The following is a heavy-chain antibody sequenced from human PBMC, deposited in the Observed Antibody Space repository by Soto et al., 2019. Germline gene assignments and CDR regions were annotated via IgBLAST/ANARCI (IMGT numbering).Heavy chain of an antibody. J-gene: IGHJ3*02. D-gene: IGHD1-26*01. CDR3: ARCGTDDAFDI. V-gene: IGHV5-10-1*03. CDR1: GYSFTSYW. CDR2: VDPTDSYD. Sequence: EVQLVQSGAEVKKPGESLRISCKGSGYSFTSYWITWVRQMPGKGLEWIGRVDPTDSYDKYSLSFQGHVTISADKSITTAYLQWSSLKASDTAMYYCARCGTDDAFDIWGQGTMVTVSS.